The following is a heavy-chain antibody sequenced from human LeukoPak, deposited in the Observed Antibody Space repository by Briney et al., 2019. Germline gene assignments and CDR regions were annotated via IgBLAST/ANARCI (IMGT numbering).Heavy chain of an antibody. J-gene: IGHJ3*02. Sequence: PGGSLRLSCAASGFTFSNYGMNSVRQAPGKGLEWVSSISSSSSFIYYVDSVKGRFTISRDNAKNSLYLQMNSLRAEDTAVYYCAREGQFSSGYVYSAFDIWGQGTMVTVSS. CDR2: ISSSSSFI. CDR3: AREGQFSSGYVYSAFDI. CDR1: GFTFSNYG. D-gene: IGHD5-12*01. V-gene: IGHV3-21*01.